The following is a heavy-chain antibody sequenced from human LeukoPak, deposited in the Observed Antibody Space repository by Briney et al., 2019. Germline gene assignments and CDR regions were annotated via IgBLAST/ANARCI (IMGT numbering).Heavy chain of an antibody. J-gene: IGHJ4*02. Sequence: PGGSLRLSCVASGFSFSDYSMNWVRLAPGAGPEWVSSIDITSKYIYYGDSMKGRFTISRDNAKNLLYLQMNRLRVDDTAVYYCARDPPSGYYDFWSGYYIFDYWGQGTLVAVSS. CDR1: GFSFSDYS. CDR3: ARDPPSGYYDFWSGYYIFDY. CDR2: IDITSKYI. V-gene: IGHV3-21*04. D-gene: IGHD3-3*01.